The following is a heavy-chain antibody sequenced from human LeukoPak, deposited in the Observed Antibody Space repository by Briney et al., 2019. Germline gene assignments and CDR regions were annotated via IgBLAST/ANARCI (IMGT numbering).Heavy chain of an antibody. Sequence: GGSLRLSCAASGFTFSSYAMHWVRQAPGKGLEWVAVISYDGSNKYYADSVKGRFTISRDNSKNTLYLQMNSLRAEDTAVYYSARGRGDTATFWNWGQGTLVTVSS. CDR3: ARGRGDTATFWN. D-gene: IGHD5-18*01. CDR1: GFTFSSYA. J-gene: IGHJ4*01. CDR2: ISYDGSNK. V-gene: IGHV3-30-3*01.